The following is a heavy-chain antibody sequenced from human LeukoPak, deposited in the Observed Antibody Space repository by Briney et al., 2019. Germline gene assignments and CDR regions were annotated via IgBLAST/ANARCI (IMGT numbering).Heavy chain of an antibody. CDR2: ISNSSTII. CDR3: ARGAAAADH. D-gene: IGHD6-13*01. J-gene: IGHJ4*02. Sequence: PGGSLRLSCAASGFTFSDYSMNWVRQAPGKGLEWVSYISNSSTIIYYADSVKGRFTISRDNAKKSLYLQMNSLRDDDTGVYYCARGAAAADHWGQGTPVTAS. V-gene: IGHV3-48*02. CDR1: GFTFSDYS.